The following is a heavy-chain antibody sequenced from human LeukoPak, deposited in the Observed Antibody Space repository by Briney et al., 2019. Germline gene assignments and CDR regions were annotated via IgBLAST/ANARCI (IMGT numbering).Heavy chain of an antibody. V-gene: IGHV1-2*02. CDR2: INPNSGGT. J-gene: IGHJ4*02. Sequence: ASVKVSCKASGYTFTGYCMHWVRQAPGQGLEWMGWINPNSGGTNYAQKFQGRVTMTRDTSISTAYMELSRLRSDDTAVYYCARGSDLEWLLYYFDYWGQGTLVTVSS. CDR1: GYTFTGYC. CDR3: ARGSDLEWLLYYFDY. D-gene: IGHD3-3*01.